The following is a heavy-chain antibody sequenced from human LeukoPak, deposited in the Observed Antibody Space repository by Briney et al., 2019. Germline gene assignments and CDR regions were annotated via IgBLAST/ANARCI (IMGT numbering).Heavy chain of an antibody. J-gene: IGHJ3*02. Sequence: PGGSLRLSCAASGFTVSSNYMSWVRQAPGKGLEWVSVIYSGGSTYYADSVKGLFTISIDNSKNTLYLQMNSLRAEDTAVYYCARDAVVVPAPSKNAFDIWGQGTMVTVSS. D-gene: IGHD2-2*01. CDR2: IYSGGST. CDR1: GFTVSSNY. CDR3: ARDAVVVPAPSKNAFDI. V-gene: IGHV3-66*02.